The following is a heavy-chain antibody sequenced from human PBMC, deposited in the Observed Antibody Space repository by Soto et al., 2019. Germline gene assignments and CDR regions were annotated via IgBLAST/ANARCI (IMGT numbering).Heavy chain of an antibody. CDR2: ITPTLNIA. D-gene: IGHD1-26*01. CDR3: ARGYYSGSNPSSFDY. V-gene: IGHV1-69*01. CDR1: GGTFSSYT. Sequence: QLQLVQSGGEVREPGSSVKVSCTASGGTFSSYTVIWVRQAPGQGLEWMGGITPTLNIAKYAEKFQGRVTITADESTSTVNMHLSSLRSEDTAVYFCARGYYSGSNPSSFDYWGQGTLVAVSS. J-gene: IGHJ4*02.